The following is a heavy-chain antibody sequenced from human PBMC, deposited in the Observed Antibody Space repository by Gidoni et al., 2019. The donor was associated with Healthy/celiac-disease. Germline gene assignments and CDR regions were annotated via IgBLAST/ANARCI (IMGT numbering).Heavy chain of an antibody. J-gene: IGHJ4*02. Sequence: EVQLVESGGGLVKPGGSLRLSCAASGFTFSSYSMNWVRQAPGKGLEWVSAISSSSSYIYDADSVKGRFTISRDNAKNSLYLQMNSLRAEDTAVYYCARDRLEYYYDSSGPTPCDYWGQGTLVTVSS. D-gene: IGHD3-22*01. V-gene: IGHV3-21*01. CDR2: ISSSSSYI. CDR3: ARDRLEYYYDSSGPTPCDY. CDR1: GFTFSSYS.